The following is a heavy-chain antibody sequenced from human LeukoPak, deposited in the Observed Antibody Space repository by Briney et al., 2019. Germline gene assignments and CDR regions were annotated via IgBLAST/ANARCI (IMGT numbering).Heavy chain of an antibody. CDR3: ARGFNYYYYMDV. Sequence: ASVKVSCKAAGYTFTSYDINWVRQATGQGLEWMGWMNPNSGNTGYAQKFQGRVTITRNTSISTAYMELSSLRSEDTAVYYCARGFNYYYYMDVWGKGTTVTVSS. V-gene: IGHV1-8*03. J-gene: IGHJ6*03. CDR2: MNPNSGNT. CDR1: GYTFTSYD.